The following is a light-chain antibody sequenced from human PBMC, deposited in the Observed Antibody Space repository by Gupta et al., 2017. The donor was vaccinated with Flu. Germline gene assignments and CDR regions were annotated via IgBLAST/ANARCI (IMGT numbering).Light chain of an antibody. J-gene: IGLJ3*02. CDR3: QTWGTVIRV. CDR1: SGHSSYA. V-gene: IGLV4-69*01. CDR2: LNSDGSH. Sequence: QLVLPHSHSASASLGASVKLTCTLSSGHSSYAIAWHQQRPENGPRFVLRLNSDGSHTTGAGIPAWFSGSGSAAELYLTLSHYEAEDEGDYYCQTWGTVIRVFGGGTKLTVL.